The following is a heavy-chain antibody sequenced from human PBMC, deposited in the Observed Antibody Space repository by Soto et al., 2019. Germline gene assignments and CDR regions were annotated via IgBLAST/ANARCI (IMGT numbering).Heavy chain of an antibody. V-gene: IGHV1-69*01. CDR2: IIPIFGTA. CDR1: GGTFSSYA. CDR3: ARSTVLLSFDP. Sequence: QVQLVQSGAEVKQPGSSVKGSCTASGGTFSSYAISWVRQAPGQGLEWMGGIIPIFGTANYAQKFQGRVTITADESTSTAYMDLSSLRSEDAAVYYSARSTVLLSFDPWGQGTLVTVSS. J-gene: IGHJ5*02. D-gene: IGHD3-10*01.